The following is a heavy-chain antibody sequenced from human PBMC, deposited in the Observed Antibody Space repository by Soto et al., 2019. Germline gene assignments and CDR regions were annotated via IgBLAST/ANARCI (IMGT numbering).Heavy chain of an antibody. CDR2: ISYSGTT. V-gene: IGHV4-30-4*02. CDR3: ARDLWGYCGTDCYPLDV. D-gene: IGHD2-21*02. J-gene: IGHJ6*02. CDR1: GGSISSGNYY. Sequence: PSETLSLTCTVSGGSISSGNYYWSWIRQPPGKGLEWIGFISYSGTTHYSASLRSRVSISVDTSKNQFSLKLNSVTAADTAVYYCARDLWGYCGTDCYPLDVWGQGTTVTVSS.